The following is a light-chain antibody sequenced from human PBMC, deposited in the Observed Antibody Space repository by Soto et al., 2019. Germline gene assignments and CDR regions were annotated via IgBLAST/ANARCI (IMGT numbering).Light chain of an antibody. CDR1: HSVNNY. J-gene: IGKJ3*01. CDR2: DAS. Sequence: EIVFTQSPSTLSVSPGERATLSCRASHSVNNYLAWYQQRPGQAPRLLIYDASYRATGIPARFSGSGSGTDFTLTISSLEPEDFAVYYCQHRNNRPFSFGPGTKVDIK. CDR3: QHRNNRPFS. V-gene: IGKV3-11*01.